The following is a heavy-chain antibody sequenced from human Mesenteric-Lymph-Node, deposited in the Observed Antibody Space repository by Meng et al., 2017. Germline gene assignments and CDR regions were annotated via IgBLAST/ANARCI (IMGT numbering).Heavy chain of an antibody. CDR2: IYHSGST. CDR1: GGSISSSNW. CDR3: ARDGSSSSLFH. J-gene: IGHJ4*02. Sequence: RLPESSHGLAKPSGTSSCLCAVSGGSISSSNWGSWDSQPPGKGLEWIGEIYHSGSTNYNPSLKSRVTISVDKSKNQFSLKLSSVTAADTAVYYCARDGSSSSLFHWGQGTLVTVSS. D-gene: IGHD6-13*01. V-gene: IGHV4-4*02.